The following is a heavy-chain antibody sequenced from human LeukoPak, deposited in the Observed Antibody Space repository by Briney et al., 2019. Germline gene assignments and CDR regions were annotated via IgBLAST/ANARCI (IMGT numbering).Heavy chain of an antibody. J-gene: IGHJ4*02. D-gene: IGHD3-22*01. V-gene: IGHV4-59*01. CDR2: IYYSGST. CDR1: GGSISSYY. Sequence: SETLSLTCTVSGGSISSYYWSWIRQPPGKGLEWIGYIYYSGSTNYNPSLKSRVTISVGTSKNQFSLKLSSVTAADTAVYYCARVAYDSYYFDSWGQGTLVTVSS. CDR3: ARVAYDSYYFDS.